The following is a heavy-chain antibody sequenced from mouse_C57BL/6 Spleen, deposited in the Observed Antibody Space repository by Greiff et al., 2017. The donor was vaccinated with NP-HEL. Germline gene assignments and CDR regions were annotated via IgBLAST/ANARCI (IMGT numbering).Heavy chain of an antibody. D-gene: IGHD1-1*01. CDR2: INYDGSST. V-gene: IGHV5-16*01. Sequence: DVKLVESEGGLVQPGSSMKLSCTASGFTFSDYYMAWVRQVPEKGLEWVANINYDGSSTYYLDSLKSRFIISRDNAKNILYLQMSSLKSEDTATYYCARIGSSAMDYWGQGTSVTVSS. CDR3: ARIGSSAMDY. J-gene: IGHJ4*01. CDR1: GFTFSDYY.